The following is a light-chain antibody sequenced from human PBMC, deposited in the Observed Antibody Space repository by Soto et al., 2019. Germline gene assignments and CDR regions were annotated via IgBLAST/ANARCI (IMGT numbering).Light chain of an antibody. CDR3: SSYTGTSTQV. Sequence: QSALTQPASVFGSPGQSITISCTGTSNDIGGYNYVSWYQQHPGKAPQLMISDVSNRPSGVPNRFSGSKSGNTASLTISGLQAEDEADYYCSSYTGTSTQVFGAGTKVTVL. J-gene: IGLJ1*01. CDR2: DVS. CDR1: SNDIGGYNY. V-gene: IGLV2-14*03.